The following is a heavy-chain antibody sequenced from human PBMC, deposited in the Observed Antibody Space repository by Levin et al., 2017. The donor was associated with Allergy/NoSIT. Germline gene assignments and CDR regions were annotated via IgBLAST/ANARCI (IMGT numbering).Heavy chain of an antibody. Sequence: GESLKISCKASGYTFTSYGISWVRQAPGQGLEWMGWISAYNGNTNYAQKLQGRVTMTTDTSTSTAYMELRSLRSDDTAVYYCARHFRAYSSGWDDAFDIWGQGTMVTVSS. J-gene: IGHJ3*02. CDR3: ARHFRAYSSGWDDAFDI. CDR2: ISAYNGNT. CDR1: GYTFTSYG. D-gene: IGHD6-19*01. V-gene: IGHV1-18*01.